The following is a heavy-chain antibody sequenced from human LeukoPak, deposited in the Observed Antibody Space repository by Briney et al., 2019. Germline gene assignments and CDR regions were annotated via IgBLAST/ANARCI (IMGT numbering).Heavy chain of an antibody. CDR1: GFTFSSYA. CDR2: ISYDGSNK. J-gene: IGHJ4*02. CDR3: ARDLSSTSSWATVPDY. V-gene: IGHV3-30-3*01. Sequence: RGSLRLSCAASGFTFSSYAMHWVRQAPGKGLEWVAVISYDGSNKYYADSVKGRFTISRDNSKNTLYLQMNSLRAEDTAVYYCARDLSSTSSWATVPDYWGQGTLVTVSS. D-gene: IGHD2-2*01.